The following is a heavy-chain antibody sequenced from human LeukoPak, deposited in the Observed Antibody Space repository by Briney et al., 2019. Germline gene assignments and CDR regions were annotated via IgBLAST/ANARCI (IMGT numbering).Heavy chain of an antibody. CDR1: GFTFSDYS. CDR2: ISSSSSYI. CDR3: ARGYDWYFDL. V-gene: IGHV3-21*01. J-gene: IGHJ2*01. D-gene: IGHD1-14*01. Sequence: TGGSLRLSCAASGFTFSDYSMNWVRQAPRKGLEWVSSISSSSSYIYYADSMKGRFTISRDNAKNSLYLQMNSLRGEDTAVYYCARGYDWYFDLWGRGTLVTVSS.